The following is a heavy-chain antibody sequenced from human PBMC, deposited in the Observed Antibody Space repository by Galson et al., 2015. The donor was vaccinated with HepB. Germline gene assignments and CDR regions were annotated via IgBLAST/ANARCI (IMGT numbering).Heavy chain of an antibody. CDR3: ARSLANDDIWTGYFDS. CDR1: GDTFVSYG. Sequence: SVKVSCKASGDTFVSYGILWVRQAPGQGLEWMGGIIPIYGIPNYAENFQGRPTITADESTSTAYMELSSLKFEDTAVYFCARSLANDDIWTGYFDSWGQGTLVIVSS. V-gene: IGHV1-69*13. D-gene: IGHD3-9*01. CDR2: IIPIYGIP. J-gene: IGHJ4*02.